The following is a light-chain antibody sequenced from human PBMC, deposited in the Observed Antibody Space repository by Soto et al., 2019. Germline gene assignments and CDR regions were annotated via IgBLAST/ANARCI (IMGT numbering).Light chain of an antibody. CDR1: KTVSSML. J-gene: IGKJ4*01. CDR3: QQYATSPLT. Sequence: EIWLTQSPGTLSLSPGERATLSCRASKTVSSMLLACYQQKPCQAPRLLIYGALSRATGIPDRFSGSGSGTDFTLTISRLEPEDLALYYCQQYATSPLTFGGGTQVDIK. CDR2: GAL. V-gene: IGKV3-20*01.